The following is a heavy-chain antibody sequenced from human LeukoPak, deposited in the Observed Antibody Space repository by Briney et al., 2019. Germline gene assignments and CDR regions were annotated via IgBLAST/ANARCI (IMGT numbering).Heavy chain of an antibody. Sequence: GGSLRLSCAASGFTFSSYAMSWVRQAPGKGLEWVSAISGSGGSTYYADSVKGRFTISRDNSKNTLYLQMNSLRAEDTAVYYCAKVVGPGVGGYGMDVWGQGTRSPSP. CDR2: ISGSGGST. J-gene: IGHJ6*02. V-gene: IGHV3-23*01. CDR3: AKVVGPGVGGYGMDV. D-gene: IGHD3-3*01. CDR1: GFTFSSYA.